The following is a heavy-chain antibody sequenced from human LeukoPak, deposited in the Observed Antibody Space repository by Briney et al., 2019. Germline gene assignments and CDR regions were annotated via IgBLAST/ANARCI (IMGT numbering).Heavy chain of an antibody. Sequence: PGRSQRLSCTASGFTFTSYAMHWLRQAPGKGLEWVAVISYDGSNKYFADSVKGRFIISRDNSKNTLYLQMNSLRTEDTAMYYCARADGSGSYYSVPFDWGQGTLVTVSS. CDR1: GFTFTSYA. V-gene: IGHV3-30*04. CDR3: ARADGSGSYYSVPFD. J-gene: IGHJ4*02. D-gene: IGHD3-10*01. CDR2: ISYDGSNK.